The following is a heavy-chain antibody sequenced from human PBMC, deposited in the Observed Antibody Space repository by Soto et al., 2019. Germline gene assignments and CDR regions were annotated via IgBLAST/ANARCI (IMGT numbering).Heavy chain of an antibody. CDR1: GYTFTSYG. V-gene: IGHV1-18*01. D-gene: IGHD1-26*01. CDR2: ISAYNGNT. J-gene: IGHJ5*02. CDR3: AMASGISYWFDP. Sequence: QVQLVQSGAEVKKPGASVKVSCKASGYTFTSYGISWVRQAPGQGLEWMGWISAYNGNTNYAQKLQGRVTMPTDTSTSTVYMELRSLRSYDTAVYYCAMASGISYWFDPWGQGTLVTVAS.